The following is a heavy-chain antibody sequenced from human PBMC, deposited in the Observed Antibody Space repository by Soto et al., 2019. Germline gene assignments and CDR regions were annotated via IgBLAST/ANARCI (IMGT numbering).Heavy chain of an antibody. CDR2: IYYSGST. J-gene: IGHJ6*02. CDR3: ARDMKNYYDSSGYYRGEYYYYGMDV. CDR1: GGSISSYY. D-gene: IGHD3-22*01. V-gene: IGHV4-59*01. Sequence: PSETLSLTCTVSGGSISSYYWSWIRQPPGKGLEWIGYIYYSGSTNYNPSLKSRVTISVDTSKNQFSLKLSSVTAADTAVYYCARDMKNYYDSSGYYRGEYYYYGMDVWGQGTTVTVSS.